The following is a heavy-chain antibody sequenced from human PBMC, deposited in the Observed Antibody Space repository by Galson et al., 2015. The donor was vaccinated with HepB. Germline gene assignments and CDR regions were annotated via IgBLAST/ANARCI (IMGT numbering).Heavy chain of an antibody. CDR1: GYTFTSYA. Sequence: SVKVSCKASGYTFTSYAMHWVRQAPGQRLEWMGWINAGNGNTKYSQKFQGRVTITRDTSANTAYMELSSLRSEDTAVYYCARDGIPIGGAITPFDYWGQGTLVTVSS. J-gene: IGHJ4*02. V-gene: IGHV1-3*01. D-gene: IGHD1-26*01. CDR2: INAGNGNT. CDR3: ARDGIPIGGAITPFDY.